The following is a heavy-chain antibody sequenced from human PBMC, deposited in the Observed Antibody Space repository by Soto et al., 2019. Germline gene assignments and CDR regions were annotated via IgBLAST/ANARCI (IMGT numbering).Heavy chain of an antibody. CDR2: IYPGDSDT. CDR1: VYSFTSYW. J-gene: IGHJ4*02. D-gene: IGHD6-19*01. V-gene: IGHV5-51*01. Sequence: GESLKLSCEGSVYSFTSYWIGWVRQMPGKGLEWMGIIYPGDSDTRYSPSFQGQVTISADKSISTAYLQWSSLKASDTAMYYCARLKQWPSYFDYWGQGTLVTVSS. CDR3: ARLKQWPSYFDY.